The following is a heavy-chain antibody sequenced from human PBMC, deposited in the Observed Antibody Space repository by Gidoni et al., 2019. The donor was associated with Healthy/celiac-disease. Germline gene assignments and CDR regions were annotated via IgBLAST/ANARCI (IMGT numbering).Heavy chain of an antibody. V-gene: IGHV3-49*03. CDR3: TRPKYSGSIGAFDI. Sequence: EVQLVESGGGLVQPGRSLRFSCTASGFTFGDYAMSWLRQAPGKGLEWVGFIRSKAYGGTTEYAASVKGRFTISRDDSKSIAYLQMNSLKTEDTAVYYCTRPKYSGSIGAFDIWGQGTMVTVSS. D-gene: IGHD1-26*01. CDR2: IRSKAYGGTT. J-gene: IGHJ3*02. CDR1: GFTFGDYA.